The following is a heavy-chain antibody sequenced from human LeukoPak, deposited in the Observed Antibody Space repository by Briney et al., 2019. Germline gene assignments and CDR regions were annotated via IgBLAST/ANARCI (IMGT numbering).Heavy chain of an antibody. D-gene: IGHD2-2*01. J-gene: IGHJ6*02. CDR2: IIPIFGTA. Sequence: VTVSCKASGGTFISYAISWVREAPGQGLEWMGGIIPIFGTANYAQKFQGRVTITADESTSTAYMELSSLRSEDTAVYYCARAVVVVPGNYYYYGMDVWGQGTTVTVS. CDR1: GGTFISYA. CDR3: ARAVVVVPGNYYYYGMDV. V-gene: IGHV1-69*01.